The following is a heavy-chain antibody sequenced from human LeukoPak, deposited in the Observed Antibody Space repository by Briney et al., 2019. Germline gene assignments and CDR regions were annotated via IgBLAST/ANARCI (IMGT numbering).Heavy chain of an antibody. Sequence: PAGSLRLSREASGFTFSSYSMNWVRQAPRKGLEWVSSNSSSSIYIYYADSVKGRFTISRDNAKNSLYLQMNSLRAEDTAVYYCASYERITMVRGVIPPPGNWFDPWGQGTLVTVSS. CDR1: GFTFSSYS. J-gene: IGHJ5*02. CDR2: NSSSSIYI. CDR3: ASYERITMVRGVIPPPGNWFDP. D-gene: IGHD3-10*01. V-gene: IGHV3-21*01.